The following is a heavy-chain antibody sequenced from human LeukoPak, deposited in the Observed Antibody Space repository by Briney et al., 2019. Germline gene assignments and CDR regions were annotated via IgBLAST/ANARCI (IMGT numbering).Heavy chain of an antibody. J-gene: IGHJ6*03. CDR2: ISAYNGNT. CDR3: ARVRVPGYYYYYYMDV. D-gene: IGHD3-10*01. V-gene: IGHV1-18*01. Sequence: ASVKVSCKASGYTFTSYGISWVRQAPGQGLEWMGWISAYNGNTNYAQKLQGRVTMTTDTSTSTAYMELRSLRSDDTAVYYCARVRVPGYYYYYYMDVWGKGTTVTISS. CDR1: GYTFTSYG.